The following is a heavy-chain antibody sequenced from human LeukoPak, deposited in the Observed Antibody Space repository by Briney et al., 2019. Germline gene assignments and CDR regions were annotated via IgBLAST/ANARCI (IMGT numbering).Heavy chain of an antibody. D-gene: IGHD3-10*01. J-gene: IGHJ4*02. V-gene: IGHV3-23*01. CDR3: AKDLMVRGVTYFDY. Sequence: GGSLRLSCAASGFTFTNYAMTWVRQAPGKRLEWVSAVSDSGATTYYADSVKGRLTISRDNSKDTLYLQMNNLRAEDTAVYYCAKDLMVRGVTYFDYRGQGTLVTVSS. CDR1: GFTFTNYA. CDR2: VSDSGATT.